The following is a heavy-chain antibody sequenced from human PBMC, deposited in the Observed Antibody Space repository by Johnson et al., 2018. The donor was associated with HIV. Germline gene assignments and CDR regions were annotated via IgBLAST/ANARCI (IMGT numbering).Heavy chain of an antibody. CDR2: IYSGGST. CDR1: GFTFSSYW. CDR3: ARSNAFDI. J-gene: IGHJ3*02. Sequence: VQLVESGGGLIQPGGSLRLSCVASGFTFSSYWMSWVRQAPGKGLEWVSVIYSGGSTYYADSVKGRFTISRDNSKNTLYLHMNSLRAEDTAVYYCARSNAFDIWGQGTMVTVSS. V-gene: IGHV3-66*01.